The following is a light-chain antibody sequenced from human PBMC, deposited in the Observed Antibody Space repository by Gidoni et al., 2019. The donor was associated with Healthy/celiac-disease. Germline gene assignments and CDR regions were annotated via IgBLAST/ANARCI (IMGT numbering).Light chain of an antibody. CDR1: QSISSY. J-gene: IGKJ2*01. CDR2: AAS. Sequence: DNQMTQSPSSLSASVGDRVTITCRASQSISSYLNWYQQKPWKAPKLLIYAASSSQSGVPSRFSGSGSGTDFTLTISSLQPEDFATYYCQQSYSTPPMYTFXXXTKLEIK. CDR3: QQSYSTPPMYT. V-gene: IGKV1-39*01.